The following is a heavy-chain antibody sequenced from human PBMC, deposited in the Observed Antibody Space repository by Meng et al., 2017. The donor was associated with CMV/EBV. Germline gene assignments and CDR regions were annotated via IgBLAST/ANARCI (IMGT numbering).Heavy chain of an antibody. CDR1: GFTFSSYA. CDR2: IYSGGSST. Sequence: GGSLRLSCAASGFTFSSYAMSWVRQAPGKGLEWVSVIYSGGSSTYYADSVKGRLTISRDNSKNTLYLQMNSLRAEDTAVYYCAKDLSGYWGQGTLVTVSS. V-gene: IGHV3-23*03. D-gene: IGHD3-10*01. CDR3: AKDLSGY. J-gene: IGHJ4*02.